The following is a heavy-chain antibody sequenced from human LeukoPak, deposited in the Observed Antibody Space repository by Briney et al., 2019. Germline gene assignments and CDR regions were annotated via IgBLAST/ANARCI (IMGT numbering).Heavy chain of an antibody. V-gene: IGHV4-59*01. D-gene: IGHD1-26*01. CDR1: GGSFSGYY. Sequence: SETLSLTCAVYGGSFSGYYWSWIRQPPGKGLEWIGYIYYTGSTSYNPSLKSRVTMSLDASKNQFSLELNSVTPADTAVYYCARGGNYWPQWWFDPWGRGTLVSVSS. J-gene: IGHJ5*02. CDR2: IYYTGST. CDR3: ARGGNYWPQWWFDP.